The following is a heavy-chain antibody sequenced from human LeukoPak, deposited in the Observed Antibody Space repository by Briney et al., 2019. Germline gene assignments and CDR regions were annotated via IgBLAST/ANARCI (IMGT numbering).Heavy chain of an antibody. CDR3: ARHPVGYSYGYDWFDP. CDR1: GGSFSGYY. Sequence: ASETLSLTCAVYGGSFSGYYWSWIRQPPGKGLEWIGEINHSGSTNYNPSLKSRVTISVDTSKNQFSLKLSSVTAADTAVYYCARHPVGYSYGYDWFDPWGQGTLVTVSS. CDR2: INHSGST. D-gene: IGHD5-18*01. V-gene: IGHV4-34*01. J-gene: IGHJ5*02.